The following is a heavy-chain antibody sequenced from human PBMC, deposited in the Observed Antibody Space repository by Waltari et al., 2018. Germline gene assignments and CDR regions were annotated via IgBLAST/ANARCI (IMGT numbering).Heavy chain of an antibody. V-gene: IGHV1-46*01. CDR2: IKPSGGST. J-gene: IGHJ3*02. CDR1: GYTFTSYY. D-gene: IGHD2-2*01. CDR3: AREVGRTFDAFDI. Sequence: QVQLVQSGAEVKKPGASVKVSCKASGYTFTSYYMHWVRQAPGQGLEWMGIIKPSGGSTSYEQKFQGRVTMTRETSTSTVYLELSSLRSEDTAVYYCAREVGRTFDAFDIWGQGTMVTVSS.